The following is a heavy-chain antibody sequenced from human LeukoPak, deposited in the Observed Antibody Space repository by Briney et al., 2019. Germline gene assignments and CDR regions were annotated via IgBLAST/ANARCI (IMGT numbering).Heavy chain of an antibody. Sequence: GGSLRLSCAASGFTFSSYGMHWVRQAPGKGLEWVAVISYDGSNKYYADSVKGRFTISRDNSKNTLYLQMNSLRAEDTAVYYCARGYLMVRGVVDYWGQGTLVTVSS. CDR1: GFTFSSYG. V-gene: IGHV3-30*03. CDR2: ISYDGSNK. D-gene: IGHD3-10*01. CDR3: ARGYLMVRGVVDY. J-gene: IGHJ4*02.